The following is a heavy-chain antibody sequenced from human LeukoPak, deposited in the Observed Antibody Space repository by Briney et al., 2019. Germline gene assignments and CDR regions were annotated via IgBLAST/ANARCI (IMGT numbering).Heavy chain of an antibody. V-gene: IGHV3-74*01. CDR1: RFSHNHYW. CDR3: ARDIVSGSGRLDY. Sequence: GGALRLPCAASRFSHNHYWKHWVRQAPAKGLVCVSRVKSHGSNPSHADSLEGRFTISRENAEHMLYLPMHPLGAEDTAVYYCARDIVSGSGRLDYWGQGTLVTVSS. J-gene: IGHJ4*02. D-gene: IGHD3-10*01. CDR2: VKSHGSNP.